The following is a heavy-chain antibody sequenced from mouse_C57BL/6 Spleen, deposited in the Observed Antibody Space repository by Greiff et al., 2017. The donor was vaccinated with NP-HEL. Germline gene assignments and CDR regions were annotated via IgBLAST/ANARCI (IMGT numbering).Heavy chain of an antibody. J-gene: IGHJ2*01. V-gene: IGHV5-6*01. CDR2: ISSGGSYT. Sequence: EVQLVESGGDLVKPGGSLKLSCAASGFTFSSYGMSWVRQTPDKRLEWVATISSGGSYTYYLDSVKGRFTISRYNAKNTLNLQMSRLKSEDTAINYCARQGSGSSSNYFDYWGQGTTLTVSS. CDR1: GFTFSSYG. D-gene: IGHD1-1*01. CDR3: ARQGSGSSSNYFDY.